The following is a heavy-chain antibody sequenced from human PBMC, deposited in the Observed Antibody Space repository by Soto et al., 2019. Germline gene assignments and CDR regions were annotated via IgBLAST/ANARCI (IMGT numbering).Heavy chain of an antibody. CDR3: AREAGPDRWFDP. D-gene: IGHD6-19*01. J-gene: IGHJ5*02. CDR2: ISSSGTT. Sequence: SETLSLTCTVSGASISSYFWTWIRQPAGKGLDWIGRISSSGTTNYNPSLKSRVTMSVDTSKNHFSLNLSSVTAADTAVYYCAREAGPDRWFDPWGQGTLVTVSS. CDR1: GASISSYF. V-gene: IGHV4-4*07.